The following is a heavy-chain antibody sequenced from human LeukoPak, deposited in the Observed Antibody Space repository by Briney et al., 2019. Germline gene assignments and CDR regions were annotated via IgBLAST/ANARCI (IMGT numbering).Heavy chain of an antibody. CDR3: ARGAGEGYCSSTSCYQGLDY. CDR2: ISSSGSTI. CDR1: GFTFSDYY. D-gene: IGHD2-2*01. Sequence: PGGSLRLSCAASGFTFSDYYMSWIRQAPGKGLEWVSYISSSGSTIYYADSVKGRFTISRDNAKNSLYLQMNSLRAEDTAVYYCARGAGEGYCSSTSCYQGLDYWGQGTLVTVSS. V-gene: IGHV3-11*04. J-gene: IGHJ4*02.